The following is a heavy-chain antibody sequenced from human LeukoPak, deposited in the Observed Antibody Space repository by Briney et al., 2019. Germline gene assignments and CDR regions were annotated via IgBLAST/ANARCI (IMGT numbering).Heavy chain of an antibody. V-gene: IGHV3-53*01. Sequence: GGCLRLSCAASGFSVGTNYMTWVRQAPGEGLEWVSIIYAGGNTYYRYSVKGRFTISRDSSKNTVFLHMSGLRDDDTAVYYCVGGHDLEFEFWGQGTLVIVSS. D-gene: IGHD4-23*01. J-gene: IGHJ5*01. CDR1: GFSVGTNY. CDR3: VGGHDLEFEF. CDR2: IYAGGNT.